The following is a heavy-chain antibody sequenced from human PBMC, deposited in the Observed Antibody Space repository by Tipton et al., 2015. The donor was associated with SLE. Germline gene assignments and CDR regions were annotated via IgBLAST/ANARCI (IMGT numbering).Heavy chain of an antibody. CDR2: IISDGSTT. D-gene: IGHD2-2*01. J-gene: IGHJ6*02. V-gene: IGHV3-74*01. CDR1: GFTFSSYW. Sequence: GSLRLSCAASGFTFSSYWMHWVRQAPGKGLVWVSHIISDGSTTSYADSVKGRFTISRDNAKNTLYLQMNSLRAEDTAVYFCAREVVVPSAIRDSYIIADWGQGTTVTVSS. CDR3: AREVVVPSAIRDSYIIAD.